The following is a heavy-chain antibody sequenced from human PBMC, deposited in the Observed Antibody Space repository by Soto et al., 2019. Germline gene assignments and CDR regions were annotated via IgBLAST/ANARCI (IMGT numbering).Heavy chain of an antibody. J-gene: IGHJ4*02. CDR3: ARDRSNYYYDSSRYPEY. V-gene: IGHV3-30-3*01. CDR2: ISYDGSNK. D-gene: IGHD3-22*01. Sequence: GGSLRLSCAASGFTFSSYAMHWVRQAPGKGLEWVAVISYDGSNKYYADSVKGRFTISRDNSKNTLYLQMNSLRAEDTAVYYCARDRSNYYYDSSRYPEYWGQGTLVTVSS. CDR1: GFTFSSYA.